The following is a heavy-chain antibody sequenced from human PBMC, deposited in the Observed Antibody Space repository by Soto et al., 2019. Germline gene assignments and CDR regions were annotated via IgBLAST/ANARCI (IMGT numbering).Heavy chain of an antibody. J-gene: IGHJ4*02. D-gene: IGHD6-19*01. CDR3: ARGWDAGY. V-gene: IGHV4-61*01. Sequence: SETLSLTCTVSGGSVGSGRHYWSWIRQPPGKVPEWIGYIHDSGTTNYVSSLKSRVSMSADPSRNQFFLKVYSLTAADTAVYYCARGWDAGYWGQGTLVTVSS. CDR2: IHDSGTT. CDR1: GGSVGSGRHY.